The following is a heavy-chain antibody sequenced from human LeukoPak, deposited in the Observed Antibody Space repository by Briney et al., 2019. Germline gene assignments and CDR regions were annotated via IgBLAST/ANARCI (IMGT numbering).Heavy chain of an antibody. CDR2: IYPRDGST. J-gene: IGHJ4*02. CDR1: GYSFTNNY. V-gene: IGHV1-46*01. CDR3: ARDQEGFDY. Sequence: ASLKVSCKASGYSFTNNYMHWVRQAPGQGLEWMGMIYPRDGSTSYAQRFQDRVTATRDTSTSTVHMELSGLRAEDTALYYCARDQEGFDYWGQGTLVTVSS.